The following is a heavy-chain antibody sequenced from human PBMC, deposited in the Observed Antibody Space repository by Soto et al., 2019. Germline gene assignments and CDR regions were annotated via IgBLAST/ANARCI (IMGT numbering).Heavy chain of an antibody. CDR3: ARGRQGCSGGSCYLAY. CDR2: INAGNGNT. D-gene: IGHD2-15*01. J-gene: IGHJ4*02. Sequence: ASVKVSCKASGYTFTSYAMHWVRQAPGQRLEWMGWINAGNGNTKYSQKFQGRVTITRDTSASTAYMELSSLRSEDTAVYYCARGRQGCSGGSCYLAYWGQGSLVTVSS. V-gene: IGHV1-3*01. CDR1: GYTFTSYA.